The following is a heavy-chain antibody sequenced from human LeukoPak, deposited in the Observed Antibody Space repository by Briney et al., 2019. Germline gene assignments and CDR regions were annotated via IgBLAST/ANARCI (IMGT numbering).Heavy chain of an antibody. CDR3: ARDGLVVVSAGISDI. Sequence: SETLSLTCAVYGGSFSGYYWSWIRQPPGKGLEWIGEINHSGSTNYNPSLKSRVTISVDRSKNQFSLKLSSVTAADTAVYYCARDGLVVVSAGISDIWGQGTMVTVSS. CDR2: INHSGST. CDR1: GGSFSGYY. J-gene: IGHJ3*02. D-gene: IGHD2-21*02. V-gene: IGHV4-34*01.